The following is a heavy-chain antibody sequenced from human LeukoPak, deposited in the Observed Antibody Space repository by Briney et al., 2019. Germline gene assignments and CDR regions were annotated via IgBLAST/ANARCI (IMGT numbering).Heavy chain of an antibody. CDR3: ASGVGATATERRYY. J-gene: IGHJ4*02. V-gene: IGHV3-21*01. CDR2: IGSSSNYI. D-gene: IGHD1-26*01. Sequence: GGSLRLSCVASGFTFSSYSMNWVRQAPGKGLEWVSCIGSSSNYIYYGDSVRGRFTISRDNAKNSLYLQMNSLRAEDTAVYYCASGVGATATERRYYWGQGTLVTVSS. CDR1: GFTFSSYS.